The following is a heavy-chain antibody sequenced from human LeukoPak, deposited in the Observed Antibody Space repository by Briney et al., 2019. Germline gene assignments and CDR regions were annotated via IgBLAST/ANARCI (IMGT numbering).Heavy chain of an antibody. D-gene: IGHD2-8*01. CDR3: ARELRAGYCTNGVCHTPFDY. Sequence: GGSLRLSCAASGFTLSTYSMNWVRQAPGKGLEWVSSISGSSTYIYYAGLVKGRFTISRDNAKNSLYLQMNGLRAEDTAVYYCARELRAGYCTNGVCHTPFDYWGQGTLVTVSS. J-gene: IGHJ4*02. CDR1: GFTLSTYS. V-gene: IGHV3-21*01. CDR2: ISGSSTYI.